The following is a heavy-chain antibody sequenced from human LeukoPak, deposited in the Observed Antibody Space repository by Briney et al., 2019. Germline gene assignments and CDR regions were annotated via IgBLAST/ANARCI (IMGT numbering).Heavy chain of an antibody. Sequence: KPGESLKISCKGPGYRFSSYWIGWVRQMPGKGLEWMGIIYPGDSETRYSPSFQGQVTISADKSISTAYLQWSSLKASDTAMYYCVRALGYCSSGSCYYYDYWGQGTLVTVSS. CDR1: GYRFSSYW. J-gene: IGHJ4*02. V-gene: IGHV5-51*01. D-gene: IGHD2-15*01. CDR3: VRALGYCSSGSCYYYDY. CDR2: IYPGDSET.